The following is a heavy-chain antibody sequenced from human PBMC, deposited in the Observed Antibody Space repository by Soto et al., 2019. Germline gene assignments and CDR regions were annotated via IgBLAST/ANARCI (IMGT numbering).Heavy chain of an antibody. CDR1: GYTFTGYY. Sequence: QVQLVPSGAEVKKPGASVKVSCKASGYTFTGYYMHWVRQAPGQGLEWMGWINPNSGGTNYAQKFQGRVTMTRDTSISTAYMELSRLRSDDTAVYYCARDGGYSSSWLDWYFDLWGRGTLVTVSS. J-gene: IGHJ2*01. V-gene: IGHV1-2*02. CDR3: ARDGGYSSSWLDWYFDL. CDR2: INPNSGGT. D-gene: IGHD6-13*01.